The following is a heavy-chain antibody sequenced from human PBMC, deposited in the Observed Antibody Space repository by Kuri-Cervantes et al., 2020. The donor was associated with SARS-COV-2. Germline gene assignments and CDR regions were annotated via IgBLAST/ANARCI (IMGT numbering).Heavy chain of an antibody. J-gene: IGHJ4*02. CDR3: AKERRYSHGYLDY. V-gene: IGHV3-23*01. D-gene: IGHD5-18*01. CDR1: GFTFSSYA. CDR2: ISGSGGST. Sequence: GESLKISCAASGFTFSSYAMSWVRQAPGKGLEWVSAISGSGGSTYYADSVKGRFAISRDNSKNTLYLQMNSLRAEDTAVYYCAKERRYSHGYLDYWGQGTLVTVSS.